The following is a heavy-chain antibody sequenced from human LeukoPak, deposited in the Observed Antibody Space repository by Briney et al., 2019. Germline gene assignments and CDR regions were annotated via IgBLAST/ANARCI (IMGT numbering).Heavy chain of an antibody. Sequence: GRSLRLSCAASGITLSSYDMHWVGQAPGKALEWVAVISYDGSNKDYADSVKGRFTISRDNSKNTLDLQMNSLRTEDTAVCYCAKDRGVWAFDIWGQGTMVTVSS. CDR1: GITLSSYD. D-gene: IGHD3-10*01. CDR3: AKDRGVWAFDI. J-gene: IGHJ3*02. CDR2: ISYDGSNK. V-gene: IGHV3-30-3*01.